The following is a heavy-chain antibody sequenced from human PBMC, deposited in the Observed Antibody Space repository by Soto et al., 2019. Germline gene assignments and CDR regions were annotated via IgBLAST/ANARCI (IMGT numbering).Heavy chain of an antibody. D-gene: IGHD6-13*01. J-gene: IGHJ5*02. CDR3: ARERPDGSRLDP. CDR2: IYYSGST. Sequence: QVQLQESGPGLVKPSQTLSLTCTVSGGSISSGDYYWSWIRQPPGKGLEWIGYIYYSGSTYYNPSLKGRVXXXVXXSKTQFSRKLSSVTAADTAVYYCARERPDGSRLDPWGQGTLVTVSS. CDR1: GGSISSGDYY. V-gene: IGHV4-30-4*01.